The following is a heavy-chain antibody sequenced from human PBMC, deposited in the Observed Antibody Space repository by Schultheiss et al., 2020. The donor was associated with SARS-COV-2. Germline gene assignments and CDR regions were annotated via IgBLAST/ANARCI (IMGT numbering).Heavy chain of an antibody. D-gene: IGHD3-10*01. CDR1: GGTFSSNA. Sequence: SVKVSCKASGGTFSSNAISWVRQAPGQGLEWMGGIIPIFGTANYAQKFQGRVTITADKSTSTAYMELRSLRSEDTDVYYCASLPWFGELLFDYWGQGTLVTVSS. CDR3: ASLPWFGELLFDY. J-gene: IGHJ4*02. CDR2: IIPIFGTA. V-gene: IGHV1-69*06.